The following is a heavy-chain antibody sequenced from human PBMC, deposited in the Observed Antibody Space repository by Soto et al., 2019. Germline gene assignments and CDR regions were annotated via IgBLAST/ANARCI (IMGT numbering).Heavy chain of an antibody. CDR1: GFTVSSNY. V-gene: IGHV3-53*02. CDR3: ARDRGVSPPNYYFYGMDV. D-gene: IGHD3-10*01. Sequence: EVQLVETGGGLIQPGGSLRLSCAASGFTVSSNYMSWVRQAPGKGLEWVSVIYSGGSTYYAASVKGRFTISRDNSKNTLYLQMNSLRAEDTAVYYCARDRGVSPPNYYFYGMDVWGQGTTGTVSS. J-gene: IGHJ6*02. CDR2: IYSGGST.